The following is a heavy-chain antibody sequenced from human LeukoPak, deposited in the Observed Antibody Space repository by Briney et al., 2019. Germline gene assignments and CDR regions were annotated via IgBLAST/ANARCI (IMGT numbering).Heavy chain of an antibody. Sequence: PGGSLRLSCAASGFTFSSYEMNWVRQAPRKRLEWVSYIGSSGTTIYYADSVKGRFTISRDNAKNSLYLQMNSLRAEDTAVYYCAREEGGNYFDAWGQGTLVTVSS. D-gene: IGHD1-26*01. CDR3: AREEGGNYFDA. CDR1: GFTFSSYE. J-gene: IGHJ4*02. V-gene: IGHV3-48*03. CDR2: IGSSGTTI.